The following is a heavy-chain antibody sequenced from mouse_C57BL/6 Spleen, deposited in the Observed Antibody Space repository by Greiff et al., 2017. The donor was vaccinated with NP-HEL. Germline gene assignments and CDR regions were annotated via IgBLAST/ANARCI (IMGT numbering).Heavy chain of an antibody. CDR3: ASLYGSSYGYFDV. CDR1: GFSLTSYG. Sequence: VQLKESGPGLVQPSQSLSITCTVSGFSLTSYGVHWVRQSPGKGLEWLGVIWSGGSTDYNAAFISRLSISKDNSKSQVFFKMNSLQADDTAIYYCASLYGSSYGYFDVWGTGTTVTVSS. J-gene: IGHJ1*03. V-gene: IGHV2-2*01. CDR2: IWSGGST. D-gene: IGHD1-1*01.